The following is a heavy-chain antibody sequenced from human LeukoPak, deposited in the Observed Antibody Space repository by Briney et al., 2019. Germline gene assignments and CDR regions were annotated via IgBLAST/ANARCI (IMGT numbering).Heavy chain of an antibody. D-gene: IGHD4-11*01. CDR1: GDSISSSHYY. CDR3: VRDYSNFVQGD. J-gene: IGHJ4*02. V-gene: IGHV4-39*02. Sequence: SGTLSLTCTVSGDSISSSHYYWGWIRQSPGKGLEWIGSIYSGGETHYNPSLNSRVTIFLDTSKNRFSLNLISVTATDTAVYYCVRDYSNFVQGDWGQGTLVTASS. CDR2: IYSGGET.